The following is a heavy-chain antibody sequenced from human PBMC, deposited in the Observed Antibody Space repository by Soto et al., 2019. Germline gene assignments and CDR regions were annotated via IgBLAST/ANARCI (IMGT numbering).Heavy chain of an antibody. D-gene: IGHD7-27*01. J-gene: IGHJ2*01. CDR1: GFTFLNIA. V-gene: IGHV3-23*01. CDR3: ARKILGSTTRPNYWYFDL. CDR2: FSGGGDAA. Sequence: EVQVLESGGGLVQPGGSRRPSVAGPGFTFLNIAMNGVGQPPGKGLGWVPSFSGGGDAAFFPDSVRGRFTISRDNSKNTVTLQMNSLGVDDTAVYYCARKILGSTTRPNYWYFDLWGRGTLVTVSS.